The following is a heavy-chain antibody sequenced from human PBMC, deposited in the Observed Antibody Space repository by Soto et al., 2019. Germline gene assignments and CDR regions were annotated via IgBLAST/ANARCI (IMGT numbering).Heavy chain of an antibody. V-gene: IGHV1-3*01. D-gene: IGHD2-2*01. Sequence: ASVKVSCKASGYTFTSYAMHWVRQAPGQRLEWMGWINAGNGNTKYSQKFQGRVTITRDTSASTAYMELRSLRSDDTAVYYCASEHRGHCSSTSCYGIRWGQGTLVTVSS. CDR1: GYTFTSYA. CDR2: INAGNGNT. CDR3: ASEHRGHCSSTSCYGIR. J-gene: IGHJ4*02.